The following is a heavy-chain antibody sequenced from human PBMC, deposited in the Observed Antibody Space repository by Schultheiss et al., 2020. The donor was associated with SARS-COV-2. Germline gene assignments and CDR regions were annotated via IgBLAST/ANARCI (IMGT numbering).Heavy chain of an antibody. CDR2: IHDSGIT. Sequence: GSLRLSCTVSGVSISSYCWNWIRQSPVKGLEWIGFIHDSGITNYNPSLKSRVTISVDTSKNQFSLKLTSVIAADTAVYYCARAGIKFGGVIVNNYYFDYWGQGTLVTVSS. CDR1: GVSISSYC. J-gene: IGHJ4*02. V-gene: IGHV4-59*08. D-gene: IGHD3-16*02. CDR3: ARAGIKFGGVIVNNYYFDY.